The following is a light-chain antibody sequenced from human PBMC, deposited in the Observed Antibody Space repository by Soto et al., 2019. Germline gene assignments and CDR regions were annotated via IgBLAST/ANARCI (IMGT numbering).Light chain of an antibody. CDR3: QHREA. V-gene: IGKV3-20*01. CDR2: GAS. CDR1: QSVSSSY. Sequence: EIVLTQSPGTLSLSPGERATRSCRASQSVSSSYLAWYQQKPGQAPRLLIYGASSRATGIPDRFSGSGSGTDFTLTISRLEPEDFAVYYCQHREAFGQGTKVEIK. J-gene: IGKJ1*01.